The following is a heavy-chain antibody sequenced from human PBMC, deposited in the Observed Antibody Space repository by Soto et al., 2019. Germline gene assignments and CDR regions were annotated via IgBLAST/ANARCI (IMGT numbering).Heavy chain of an antibody. CDR2: MYYSGST. V-gene: IGHV4-39*01. CDR1: GGSISSSSYY. Sequence: PSETLSLTCTVSGGSISSSSYYWGWIRQPPGKGLEWIGSMYYSGSTYCNPSLKSRVTISADTSKNQFSLKLSSVTAADTAVYYCARHSKNWNSNWLDPWGQGTLVTVSS. D-gene: IGHD1-7*01. CDR3: ARHSKNWNSNWLDP. J-gene: IGHJ5*02.